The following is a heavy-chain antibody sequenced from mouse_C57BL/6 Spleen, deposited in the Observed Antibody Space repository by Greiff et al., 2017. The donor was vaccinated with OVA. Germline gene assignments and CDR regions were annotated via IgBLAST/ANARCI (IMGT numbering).Heavy chain of an antibody. Sequence: QVQLQQPGAELVMPGASVKLSCKASGYTFTSYWMHWVKQRPGQGLEWIGEIDPSDSYTNYNQKFKGKSTLTVDKSSSTAYMQLSSLTSEDSAVYYCARGEGYSNYGFAYWGQGTLVTVSA. J-gene: IGHJ3*01. D-gene: IGHD2-5*01. V-gene: IGHV1-69*01. CDR1: GYTFTSYW. CDR2: IDPSDSYT. CDR3: ARGEGYSNYGFAY.